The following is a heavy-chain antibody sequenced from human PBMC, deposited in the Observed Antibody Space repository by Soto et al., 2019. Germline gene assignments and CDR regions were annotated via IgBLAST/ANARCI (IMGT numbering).Heavy chain of an antibody. CDR3: AKAIAARPYYYYGMDV. D-gene: IGHD6-6*01. J-gene: IGHJ6*02. CDR2: ISGSGGST. CDR1: GFTFSSYA. Sequence: GGSLRLSCAASGFTFSSYAMSWVRQAPGKGLEWVSAISGSGGSTYYADSVKGRFTISRDNSKNTLYLQMNGLRAEDTAVYYCAKAIAARPYYYYGMDVWGQGTTVTVSS. V-gene: IGHV3-23*01.